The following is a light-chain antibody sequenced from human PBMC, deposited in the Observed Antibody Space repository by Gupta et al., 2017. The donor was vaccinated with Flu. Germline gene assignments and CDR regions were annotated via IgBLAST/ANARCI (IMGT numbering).Light chain of an antibody. V-gene: IGKV2-28*01. Sequence: DIEMTQSPLSLLVTPGEPASISCRSSQSLLHSNGYNYLDWYLQKPGQSPQLLIYLGSNRASGVPDRFSGSGSGTDFTLKISRVEAEDIGIYYCMQALQTPLALGGGTKVEIK. CDR2: LGS. CDR1: QSLLHSNGYNY. J-gene: IGKJ4*01. CDR3: MQALQTPLA.